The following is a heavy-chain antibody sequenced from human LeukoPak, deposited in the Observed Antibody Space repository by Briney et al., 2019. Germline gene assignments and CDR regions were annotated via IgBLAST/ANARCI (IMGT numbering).Heavy chain of an antibody. Sequence: PGGSLRLSCAASGFTFSNAWMNWVRQAPGKGLEWVGRIKTKADGGTTDYAAPVKGRFTISRDDSKNTLYLQMNSLKTDDTAVYYCARTIVGVTTRYTDAFDIWGQGTTVTVSS. CDR2: IKTKADGGTT. D-gene: IGHD1-26*01. CDR1: GFTFSNAW. J-gene: IGHJ3*02. CDR3: ARTIVGVTTRYTDAFDI. V-gene: IGHV3-15*01.